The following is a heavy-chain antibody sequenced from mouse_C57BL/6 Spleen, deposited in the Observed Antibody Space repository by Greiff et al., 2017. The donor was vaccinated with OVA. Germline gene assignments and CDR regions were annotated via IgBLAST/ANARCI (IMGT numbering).Heavy chain of an antibody. Sequence: EVHLVESEGGLVQPGSSMKLSCTASGFTFSDYYMAWVRQVPEKGLEWVANINYDGSSTYYLDSLKSRFIISRDNAKNILYLQMSSLKSEDTATYYCARDIYYDYDGGPYWYFDVWGTGTTVTVSS. V-gene: IGHV5-16*01. D-gene: IGHD2-4*01. CDR1: GFTFSDYY. CDR3: ARDIYYDYDGGPYWYFDV. CDR2: INYDGSST. J-gene: IGHJ1*03.